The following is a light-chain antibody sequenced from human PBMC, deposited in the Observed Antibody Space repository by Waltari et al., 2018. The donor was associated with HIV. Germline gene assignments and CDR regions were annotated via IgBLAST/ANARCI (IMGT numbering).Light chain of an antibody. V-gene: IGKV1-12*01. CDR2: SAS. CDR1: KKIGTY. CDR3: QQAESFTHT. Sequence: DIQMTQSPSSVSASVGDGVTITCRANKKIGTYLAWYQQKLGRAPQLLIYSASRLQDGVPPRFSGSGSGTNFTLTITNLQPEDFATYYCQQAESFTHTFGGGTDV. J-gene: IGKJ4*01.